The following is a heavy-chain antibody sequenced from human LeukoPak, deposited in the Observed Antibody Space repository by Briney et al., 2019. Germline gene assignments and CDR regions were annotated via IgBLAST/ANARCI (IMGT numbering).Heavy chain of an antibody. D-gene: IGHD1-26*01. CDR3: ARSGRGGAFDI. V-gene: IGHV3-74*01. CDR1: GFTFNTYW. Sequence: GGSLRLSCAASGFTFNTYWMHWVRQGPGKGLVWVSRIYSDGSRTTYADSVRGRFTISGDNAKNTLYLQMNSLRAEDTAMYYCARSGRGGAFDIWGQGTMVTVSS. CDR2: IYSDGSRT. J-gene: IGHJ3*02.